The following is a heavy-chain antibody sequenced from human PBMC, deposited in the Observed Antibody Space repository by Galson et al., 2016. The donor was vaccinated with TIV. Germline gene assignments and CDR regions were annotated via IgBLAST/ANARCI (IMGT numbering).Heavy chain of an antibody. Sequence: TLSLTCTVSHGSISSGSYYWTWTRQPAGKGLEWIGHLSSGGTTNYNPSFKGRVTMSLDTSKNQFSLKVTSVTAAATAVYYCARGRRGADSWSGYAFHDMDVWGQGTTVTVSS. CDR2: LSSGGTT. D-gene: IGHD3-3*01. CDR3: ARGRRGADSWSGYAFHDMDV. J-gene: IGHJ6*02. CDR1: HGSISSGSYY. V-gene: IGHV4-61*09.